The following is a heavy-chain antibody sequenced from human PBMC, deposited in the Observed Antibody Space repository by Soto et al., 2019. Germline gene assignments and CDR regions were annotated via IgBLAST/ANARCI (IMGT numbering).Heavy chain of an antibody. Sequence: QVQLQESGPGLVKPSQTLSLTCTVSGGSISSGDYYWSWIRQPPGKGLEWIGYIYYSGSTYYNPSLKSRVTISVDTSKNQFSLKLSSVTAADTAVYYCASSKYYDILTEGTDAFDIWGQGTMVTVSS. J-gene: IGHJ3*02. V-gene: IGHV4-30-4*01. CDR2: IYYSGST. CDR3: ASSKYYDILTEGTDAFDI. CDR1: GGSISSGDYY. D-gene: IGHD3-9*01.